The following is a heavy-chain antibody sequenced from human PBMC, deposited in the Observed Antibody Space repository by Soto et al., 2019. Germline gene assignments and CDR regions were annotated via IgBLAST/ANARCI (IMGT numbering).Heavy chain of an antibody. V-gene: IGHV4-61*01. D-gene: IGHD3-22*01. CDR2: IYYSGNT. J-gene: IGHJ4*02. CDR1: GGSVSSGSYY. Sequence: LALTCTVSGGSVSSGSYYWSWIRQPPGKGLEWIGYIYYSGNTNYNPSLKSRLTISVDTAKNQFSLKLISVTAADTAVYYCARMGYYYDSSGYYFLFDYWGQGTLVTVSS. CDR3: ARMGYYYDSSGYYFLFDY.